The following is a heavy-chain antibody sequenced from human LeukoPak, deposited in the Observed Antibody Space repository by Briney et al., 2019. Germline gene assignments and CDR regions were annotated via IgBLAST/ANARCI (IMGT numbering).Heavy chain of an antibody. CDR3: VSFKPDY. J-gene: IGHJ4*02. CDR2: ISSSSSYI. CDR1: GFTFSSYG. V-gene: IGHV3-21*01. Sequence: PGRSLRPSCAASGFTFSSYGMHWVRQAPGKGLEWVSSISSSSSYIYYADSVKGRFTISRDNAKNSLYLQMNSLRAEDTAVYYCVSFKPDYWGQGTLVTVSS.